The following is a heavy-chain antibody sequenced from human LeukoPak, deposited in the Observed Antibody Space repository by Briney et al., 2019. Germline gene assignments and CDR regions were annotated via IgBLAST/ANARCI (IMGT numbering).Heavy chain of an antibody. J-gene: IGHJ4*02. Sequence: GGSLRLSCAASGFTVSSNYMSWVRQAPGKGLEWVSVIYSGGSTYYADSVKGRFTCSRDNAKNTVYLQMNSLRAEDTAVYYCARGASGYGNFDYWGQGTLVTVSS. CDR1: GFTVSSNY. D-gene: IGHD5-12*01. CDR3: ARGASGYGNFDY. CDR2: IYSGGST. V-gene: IGHV3-66*01.